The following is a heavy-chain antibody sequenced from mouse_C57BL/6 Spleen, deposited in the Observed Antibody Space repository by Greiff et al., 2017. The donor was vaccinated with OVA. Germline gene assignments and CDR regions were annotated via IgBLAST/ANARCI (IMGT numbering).Heavy chain of an antibody. J-gene: IGHJ1*03. V-gene: IGHV1-54*01. CDR3: ARDDWYFDV. CDR1: GYAFTNYL. CDR2: INPGSGGT. Sequence: QLQQSGAELVRPGTSVKVSCKASGYAFTNYLIEWVKQRPGQGLEWIGVINPGSGGTNYNEKFKGKATLTADKSSSTAYMQLSSLTSEDSAVYFCARDDWYFDVWGTGTTVTVSS.